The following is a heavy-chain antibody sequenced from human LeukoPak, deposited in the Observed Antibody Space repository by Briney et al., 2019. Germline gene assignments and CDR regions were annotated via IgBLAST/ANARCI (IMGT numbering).Heavy chain of an antibody. CDR3: ASKPDSRNWFDP. CDR2: IYHSGST. V-gene: IGHV4-38-2*02. J-gene: IGHJ5*02. Sequence: PSETLSLTCTVSGYSISSGYYWGWIRQPPGKGLEWIGSIYHSGSTYYNPSLKSRVTISVDTSKNQFSLRLNSVTAVDTAVYYCASKPDSRNWFDPWGQGTLVIVSS. D-gene: IGHD1-14*01. CDR1: GYSISSGYY.